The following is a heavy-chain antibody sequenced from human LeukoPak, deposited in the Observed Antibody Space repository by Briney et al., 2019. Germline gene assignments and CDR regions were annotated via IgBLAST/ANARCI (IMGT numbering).Heavy chain of an antibody. V-gene: IGHV3-23*01. CDR1: GFTFSNSG. D-gene: IGHD3-10*01. Sequence: PGGALRLSCAASGFTFSNSGMRWGRPDPGEGVGGGSNIFSVGGSTCYADPVKGRFTISRDNSKSTLFLQMNSLRAEDTAVYYCAKGLNGYGSGSYSHLDAFDMWGQGTMVTVSS. CDR2: IFSVGGST. CDR3: AKGLNGYGSGSYSHLDAFDM. J-gene: IGHJ3*02.